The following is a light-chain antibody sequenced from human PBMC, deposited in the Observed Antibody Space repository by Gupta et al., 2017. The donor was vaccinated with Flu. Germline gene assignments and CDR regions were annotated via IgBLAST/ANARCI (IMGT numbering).Light chain of an antibody. V-gene: IGLV1-47*02. CDR1: SSNIGSNY. CDR3: AGSDASMSARV. J-gene: IGLJ3*02. Sequence: QSVLTQPPSASGTPGQMVTISCSGSSSNIGSNYLYWYQQFPGTEAHRLMVSNNQRPSGVVARFLCYKSGTYASPETSGLRSEEEADDYCAGSDASMSARVFGGGTKLTVL. CDR2: SNN.